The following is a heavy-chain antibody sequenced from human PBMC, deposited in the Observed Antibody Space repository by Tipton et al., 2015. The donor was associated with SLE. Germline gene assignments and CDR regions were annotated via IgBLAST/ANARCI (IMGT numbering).Heavy chain of an antibody. CDR3: AKDSYDSSYFDY. CDR2: ISWDGGST. V-gene: IGHV3-43*01. Sequence: SLRLSCAASGFTFDDYTMHWVRQAPGKGLEWVSLISWDGGSTYYADSVKGRFTISRDNSKNSLYLQMNSLRTEDTALYYCAKDSYDSSYFDYWGQGTLVTVSS. D-gene: IGHD3-22*01. J-gene: IGHJ4*02. CDR1: GFTFDDYT.